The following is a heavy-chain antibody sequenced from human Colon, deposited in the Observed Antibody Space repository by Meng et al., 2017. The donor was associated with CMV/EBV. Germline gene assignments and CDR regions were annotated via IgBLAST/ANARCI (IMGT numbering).Heavy chain of an antibody. D-gene: IGHD2-2*01. J-gene: IGHJ4*02. CDR1: GVSLNTYEVG. Sequence: QIPLKESGPTMVKPTQTLTLTCTFSGVSLNTYEVGVGWFRQPPGKAPEWLALIYWDDDKRYRSSLGNRLTLTHDASKNQVVLTMTDMDPVDTATYYCAHKSLPAAFFNYWSQGTLVTVSS. CDR3: AHKSLPAAFFNY. CDR2: IYWDDDK. V-gene: IGHV2-5*02.